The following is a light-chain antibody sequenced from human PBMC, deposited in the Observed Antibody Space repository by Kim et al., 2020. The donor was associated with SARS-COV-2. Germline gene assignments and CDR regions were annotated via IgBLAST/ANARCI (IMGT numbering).Light chain of an antibody. V-gene: IGLV2-14*03. CDR2: DVS. Sequence: GQSITISFTGTNNDIRGYNYVSWYQHYPGKAPKLIIYDVSKRPSGISNRFSGSKSGNTASLTISGLQAEDEADYYCNSYRRSTTSLFGGGTQLTVL. CDR1: NNDIRGYNY. CDR3: NSYRRSTTSL. J-gene: IGLJ2*01.